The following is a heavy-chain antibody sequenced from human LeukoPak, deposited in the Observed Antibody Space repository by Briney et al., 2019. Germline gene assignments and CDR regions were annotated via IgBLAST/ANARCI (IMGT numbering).Heavy chain of an antibody. CDR1: GSSISTYY. CDR3: AGHHPRNTVDF. Sequence: SETLSLTCTVSGSSISTYYWSWIRQPAGKGLEWIGRIIASGTSNFNPPLKNRVTMSIDTSKSQFSLKLSSVTAADTAVYYCAGHHPRNTVDFWGQGTLVTVSS. J-gene: IGHJ4*02. CDR2: IIASGTS. V-gene: IGHV4-4*07. D-gene: IGHD2/OR15-2a*01.